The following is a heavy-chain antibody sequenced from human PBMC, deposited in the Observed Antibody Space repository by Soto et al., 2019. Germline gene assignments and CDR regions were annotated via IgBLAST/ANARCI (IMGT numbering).Heavy chain of an antibody. V-gene: IGHV1-18*01. CDR1: GYTFTNYG. Sequence: PSVKVSCKASGYTFTNYGLTWVRQAPGQGPEWVGWISAYNGNTHYAQKLQGRVAMTTDTSTSTAYMELRSLSSDDTAVYYCARPQNDILTDSYTNYFDSWGQGTPVTVSS. D-gene: IGHD3-9*01. CDR3: ARPQNDILTDSYTNYFDS. J-gene: IGHJ4*02. CDR2: ISAYNGNT.